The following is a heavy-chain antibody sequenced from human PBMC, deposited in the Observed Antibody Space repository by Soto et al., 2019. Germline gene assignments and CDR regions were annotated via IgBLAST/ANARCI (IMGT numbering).Heavy chain of an antibody. Sequence: GAPGEGSRKASGYTLTPYRITWGRQAPGKGLEWMGWISAYSGNTNYAQKLQGRLTVTTDTSTNTAYMDLRSLRSDDTAVYYCARVVKAGDYGDYGRYYFDYWGHGTLVTVSS. CDR1: GYTLTPYR. J-gene: IGHJ4*01. D-gene: IGHD4-17*01. CDR3: ARVVKAGDYGDYGRYYFDY. CDR2: ISAYSGNT. V-gene: IGHV1-18*04.